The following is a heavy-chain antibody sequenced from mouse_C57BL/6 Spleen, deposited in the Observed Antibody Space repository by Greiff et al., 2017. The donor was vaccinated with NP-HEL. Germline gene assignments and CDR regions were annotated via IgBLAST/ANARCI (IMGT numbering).Heavy chain of an antibody. Sequence: VQLKESGGGLVKPGGSLKLSCAASGFTFSSYAMSWVRQTPEKRLEWVATISDGGSYTYYPDNVKGRFTISRDNAKNNLYLQMSHLKSEDTAMYYCARERQIGAMDYWGQGTSVTVSS. CDR2: ISDGGSYT. V-gene: IGHV5-4*01. CDR1: GFTFSSYA. CDR3: ARERQIGAMDY. D-gene: IGHD3-2*01. J-gene: IGHJ4*01.